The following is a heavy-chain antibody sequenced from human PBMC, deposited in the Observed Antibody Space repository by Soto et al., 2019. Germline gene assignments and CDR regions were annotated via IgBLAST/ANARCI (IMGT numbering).Heavy chain of an antibody. CDR1: GGSISSSSYY. Sequence: SSETLSLTCTVSGGSISSSSYYWGWIRQPPGKGLEWIGSIYYSGSTYYNPSLKSRVTISVDTSKNQFSLKLSSVTAADTAVYYCGSLYVDIVATVWGQGTVVTVSS. V-gene: IGHV4-39*01. CDR3: GSLYVDIVATV. J-gene: IGHJ4*02. CDR2: IYYSGST. D-gene: IGHD5-12*01.